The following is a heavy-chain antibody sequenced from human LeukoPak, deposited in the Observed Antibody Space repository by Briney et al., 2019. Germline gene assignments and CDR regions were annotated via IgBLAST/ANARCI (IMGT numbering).Heavy chain of an antibody. CDR3: ARDRGIYSGWDAFDI. V-gene: IGHV3-21*01. CDR2: ISSSSSYI. D-gene: IGHD2-15*01. CDR1: GFTFRTYW. J-gene: IGHJ3*02. Sequence: GGSLRLSCAASGFTFRTYWMHWVRQAPGKGLEWVSSISSSSSYIYYADSVKGRFTISRDNAKNSLYLQMNSLRAEDTAVYYCARDRGIYSGWDAFDIWGQGTVVTVSS.